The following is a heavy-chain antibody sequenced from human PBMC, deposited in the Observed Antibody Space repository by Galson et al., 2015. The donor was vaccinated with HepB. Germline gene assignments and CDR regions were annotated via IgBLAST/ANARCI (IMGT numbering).Heavy chain of an antibody. CDR1: GFTFSSYA. J-gene: IGHJ4*02. V-gene: IGHV3-30*04. CDR3: AGGYSNYFDY. CDR2: ISYDGSNK. D-gene: IGHD5-18*01. Sequence: SLRLSCAASGFTFSSYAMHWVRQAPGKGLEWVAVISYDGSNKYYADSVKGRFTISRDNSKNTLYLQMNSLRAEDTAVYYCAGGYSNYFDYWGQGTLVTVSS.